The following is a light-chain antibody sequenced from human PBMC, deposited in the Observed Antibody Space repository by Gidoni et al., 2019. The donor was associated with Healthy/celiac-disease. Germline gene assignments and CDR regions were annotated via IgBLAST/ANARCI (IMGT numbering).Light chain of an antibody. V-gene: IGKV2-28*01. J-gene: IGKJ1*01. CDR3: LQALQTPPT. Sequence: DIVMTRSPLSLPVTPGEPASISCRSSQSLLHSNGYNYLDWYLQKPGQSPQLLIYLGSNRASGVPDRFSGSGSGTDFTLKISSVEAEDVGVYYCLQALQTPPTFGQGTKVEIK. CDR2: LGS. CDR1: QSLLHSNGYNY.